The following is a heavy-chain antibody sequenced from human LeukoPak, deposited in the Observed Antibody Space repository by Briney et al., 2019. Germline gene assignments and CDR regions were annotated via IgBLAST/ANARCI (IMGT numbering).Heavy chain of an antibody. J-gene: IGHJ5*02. CDR2: ISYDGSNK. Sequence: GGSLRLSCAASGFTFSSYAMHWVRQAPGKGLEWVAVISYDGSNKYYADSVKGRFTISRDNSRNTLYLQMNSLRAEDTAVYYCAREGQLAFQGWFDPWGQGTLVTVSS. CDR3: AREGQLAFQGWFDP. V-gene: IGHV3-30-3*01. CDR1: GFTFSSYA. D-gene: IGHD6-6*01.